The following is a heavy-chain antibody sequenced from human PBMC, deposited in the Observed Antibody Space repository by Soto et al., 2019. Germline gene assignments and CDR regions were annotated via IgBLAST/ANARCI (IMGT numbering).Heavy chain of an antibody. V-gene: IGHV4-38-2*02. CDR1: GYSISSGYF. CDR3: GKKYYNYPGGPGY. D-gene: IGHD5-12*01. Sequence: SETLSLTCTVSGYSISSGYFWAWIRQPPGKGLEWIGNVVHTGSTHYNPSLESRVTISMDTSKNQFSLNLGSVTAADTAVYYCGKKYYNYPGGPGYRGQGTLVTVSS. CDR2: VVHTGST. J-gene: IGHJ4*02.